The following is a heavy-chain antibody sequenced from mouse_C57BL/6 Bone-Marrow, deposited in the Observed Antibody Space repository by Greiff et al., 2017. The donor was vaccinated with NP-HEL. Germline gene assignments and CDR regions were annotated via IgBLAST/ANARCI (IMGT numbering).Heavy chain of an antibody. CDR3: AREGYYDYPYYFDY. CDR1: GYTFTSYW. CDR2: IDPSDSYT. D-gene: IGHD2-4*01. Sequence: VQLQQPGAELVRPGTSVKLSCKASGYTFTSYWMHWVKQRPGQGLEWIGVIDPSDSYTNYNQQFKGKATLTVDTSSSTAYMQLSSLTSEDSAVYYCAREGYYDYPYYFDYWGQGTTLTVSS. J-gene: IGHJ2*01. V-gene: IGHV1-59*01.